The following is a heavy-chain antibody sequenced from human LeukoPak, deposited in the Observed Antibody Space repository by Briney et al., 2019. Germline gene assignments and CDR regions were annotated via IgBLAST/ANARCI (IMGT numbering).Heavy chain of an antibody. CDR3: ARSRHTVFGVLTIPNWFDP. CDR2: IYYSGST. D-gene: IGHD3-3*01. V-gene: IGHV4-59*08. Sequence: SETLSLTCTVSGGSISSYYWSWIRQPPGKGLEWIGYIYYSGSTNYNPSLKSRVTISVDTSKNQFSLKLSSVTAADTAVYYCARSRHTVFGVLTIPNWFDPWGQGTLVTVSS. CDR1: GGSISSYY. J-gene: IGHJ5*02.